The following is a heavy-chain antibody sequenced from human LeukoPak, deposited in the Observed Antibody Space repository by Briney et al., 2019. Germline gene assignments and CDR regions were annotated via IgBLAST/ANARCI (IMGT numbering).Heavy chain of an antibody. Sequence: GRSLRLSCAASGFTFSSYAMHWVRQAPGKGLEWVAVISYDGSNKYYADSVKGRFTISRDNSKNTLYLQMNSLRAEDTAVYYCARTVFVVVPAPGALKRPFDYWGQGTLVTVSS. CDR2: ISYDGSNK. V-gene: IGHV3-30-3*01. D-gene: IGHD2-2*01. J-gene: IGHJ4*02. CDR3: ARTVFVVVPAPGALKRPFDY. CDR1: GFTFSSYA.